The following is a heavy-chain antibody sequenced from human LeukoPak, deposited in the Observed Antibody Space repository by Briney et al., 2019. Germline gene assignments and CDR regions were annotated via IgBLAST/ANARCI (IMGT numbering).Heavy chain of an antibody. J-gene: IGHJ4*02. CDR1: GGSFSGYY. Sequence: PSETLSLTCAVYGGSFSGYYWSWIRQPPGKGLEWIGEINHSGSTNYNPSLKSRVTISVDTSKNQFSLKLSPVTAADTAVYYCARADRGVEMATKPQGASFDYWGQGTLVTVSS. CDR3: ARADRGVEMATKPQGASFDY. V-gene: IGHV4-34*09. D-gene: IGHD5-24*01. CDR2: INHSGST.